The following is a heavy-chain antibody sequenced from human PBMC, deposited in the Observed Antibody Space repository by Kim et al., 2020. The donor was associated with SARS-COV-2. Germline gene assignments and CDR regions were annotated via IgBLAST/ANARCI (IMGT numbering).Heavy chain of an antibody. Sequence: GGSLRLSCVASGFTFRTYWMSWVRQPPGKGLEWVANIKEDESEKYYVDSVKGRFTVSRDNAKNSLYLQMNSLRAEDTAVYYCARVITLVTYGMDVWGLGTTVTVSS. CDR1: GFTFRTYW. D-gene: IGHD2-21*02. V-gene: IGHV3-7*03. CDR2: IKEDESEK. CDR3: ARVITLVTYGMDV. J-gene: IGHJ6*02.